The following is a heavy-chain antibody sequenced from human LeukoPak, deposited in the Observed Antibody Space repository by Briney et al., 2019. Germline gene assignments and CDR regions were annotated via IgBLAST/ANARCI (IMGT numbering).Heavy chain of an antibody. J-gene: IGHJ6*03. D-gene: IGHD3-10*01. Sequence: PGGSLRLPCAASGFTFSDYYMSWIRQAPGKGLEWVSYISTSGATIYYADSVKGRFTISRDNAKNSLYLQMNSLRAEDTAVYYCARVPRDGSGSYYVFYYYYMDVWGKGTTVTISS. CDR1: GFTFSDYY. CDR3: ARVPRDGSGSYYVFYYYYMDV. V-gene: IGHV3-11*04. CDR2: ISTSGATI.